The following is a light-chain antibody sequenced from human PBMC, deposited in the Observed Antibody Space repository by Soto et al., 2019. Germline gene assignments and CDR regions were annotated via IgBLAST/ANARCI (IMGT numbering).Light chain of an antibody. CDR3: ISYISDDDRYV. CDR1: NSDIGIYDF. J-gene: IGLJ1*01. Sequence: QSVLTQPASVSGSPGQSITISCTGSNSDIGIYDFVSWYQHHPGKAPKLIVSEVSHRPSGVSNRFSGSKSGNTASLTISGLXSEDEADYYCISYISDDDRYVFGTGTKVTVL. CDR2: EVS. V-gene: IGLV2-14*01.